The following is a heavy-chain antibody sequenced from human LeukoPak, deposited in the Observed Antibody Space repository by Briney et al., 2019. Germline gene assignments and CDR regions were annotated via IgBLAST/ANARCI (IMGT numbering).Heavy chain of an antibody. D-gene: IGHD3-3*02. J-gene: IGHJ6*03. CDR3: ARGKLGYYYYHMDA. CDR2: MNPYTAKT. Sequence: GASVKVSCKASGYSFTTHDVNWVRQAPGQGLEWMGWMNPYTAKTGYAQNFQGRVTITRNTSTSTAYMELSSLRSEDTAVYYCARGKLGYYYYHMDAWGKGTTVTVSS. CDR1: GYSFTTHD. V-gene: IGHV1-8*03.